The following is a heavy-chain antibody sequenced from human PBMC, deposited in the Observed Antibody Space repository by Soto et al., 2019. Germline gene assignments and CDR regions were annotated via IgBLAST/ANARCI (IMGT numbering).Heavy chain of an antibody. J-gene: IGHJ3*02. CDR3: AKERRYLFDAFDI. D-gene: IGHD2-15*01. CDR2: ISYDGSEK. Sequence: QEQLVESGGGVVQAGRSLRLSCAASGFTFNFFGMHWVRQAPGKGLEWVAVISYDGSEKYYADSVKGRFTMSRDNSKQMVLLEVSSLRPEDASVDYGAKERRYLFDAFDIWSHGTMVNVSS. V-gene: IGHV3-30*18. CDR1: GFTFNFFG.